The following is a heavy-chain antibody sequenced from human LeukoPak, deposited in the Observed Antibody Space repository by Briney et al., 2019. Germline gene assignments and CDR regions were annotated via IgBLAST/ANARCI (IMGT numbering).Heavy chain of an antibody. D-gene: IGHD1-26*01. CDR3: AKDDRGVVGAVYYFDY. CDR1: GFTFSSYG. V-gene: IGHV3-30*02. J-gene: IGHJ4*02. CDR2: IRYDGSNK. Sequence: QTGGSLRLSCAASGFTFSSYGMHWVRQAPGKGLEWVAFIRYDGSNKYYADSVKGRFTISRDNSKNTLYLQMNSLRAEDTAVYYCAKDDRGVVGAVYYFDYWGQGTLVTVSS.